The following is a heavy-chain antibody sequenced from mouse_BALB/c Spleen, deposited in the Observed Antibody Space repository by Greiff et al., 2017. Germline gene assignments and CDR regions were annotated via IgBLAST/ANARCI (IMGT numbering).Heavy chain of an antibody. CDR2: ISDGGSYT. J-gene: IGHJ3*01. CDR3: ARDWDVGFAY. CDR1: GFTFSDYY. Sequence: EVNLVESGGGLVKPGGSLKLSCAASGFTFSDYYMYWVRQTPEKRLEWVATISDGGSYTYYPDSVKGRFTISRDNAKNNLYLQMSSLKSEDTAMYYCARDWDVGFAYWGQGTLVTVSA. D-gene: IGHD4-1*01. V-gene: IGHV5-4*02.